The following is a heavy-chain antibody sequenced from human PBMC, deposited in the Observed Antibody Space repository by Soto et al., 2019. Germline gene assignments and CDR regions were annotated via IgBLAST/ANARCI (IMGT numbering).Heavy chain of an antibody. J-gene: IGHJ4*02. Sequence: QVQLVQSGAEVKKPGASVKVSCKASGYTFTSYYMHWVRQAPGQGLEWMGIINPSGGSTSYAQKFQGRVTMTRDTSTSTVYMELSSLRSEDTAVYYCARVACSGGSCYLGIFDYWGQGTLVTVSS. CDR3: ARVACSGGSCYLGIFDY. D-gene: IGHD2-15*01. V-gene: IGHV1-46*01. CDR2: INPSGGST. CDR1: GYTFTSYY.